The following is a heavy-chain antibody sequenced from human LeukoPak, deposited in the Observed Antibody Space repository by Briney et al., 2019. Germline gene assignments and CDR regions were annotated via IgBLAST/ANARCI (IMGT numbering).Heavy chain of an antibody. J-gene: IGHJ4*02. D-gene: IGHD6-13*01. CDR2: IFYTGTT. V-gene: IGHV4-31*03. CDR1: GDSINSSAYY. Sequence: SETLSLTCTVSGDSINSSAYYWTWIRQHPGTGLEWIGYIFYTGTTYYNPSLKSRVAISADTSRNQFSLNLTSVTAADTAVYYCAGYSSSWYFDYWGQGTLVTVSS. CDR3: AGYSSSWYFDY.